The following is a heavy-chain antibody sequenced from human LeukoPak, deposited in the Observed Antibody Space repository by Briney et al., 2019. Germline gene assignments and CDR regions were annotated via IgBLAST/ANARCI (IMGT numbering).Heavy chain of an antibody. CDR1: GYTFTSYG. V-gene: IGHV1-18*01. J-gene: IGHJ6*03. Sequence: ASVKVSCKASGYTFTSYGISWVRQAPGQGLEWMGWISAYNGNTNYAQKLQGRVTMTTDTSTSTAYMELRSLRSDDTAVYYCARVVGGDYTYYYYMDVWGKGTTVTVSS. CDR3: ARVVGGDYTYYYYMDV. D-gene: IGHD4-17*01. CDR2: ISAYNGNT.